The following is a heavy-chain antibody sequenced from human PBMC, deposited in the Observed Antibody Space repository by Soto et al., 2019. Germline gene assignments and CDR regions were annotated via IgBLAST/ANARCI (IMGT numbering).Heavy chain of an antibody. CDR2: IDPTHGST. CDR3: ERVHYDTTGYYAL. Sequence: GXSVKVSCNAAGYPFTTYYMDWVRQAPGQGLEWMGVIDPTHGSTTYAQKFQCRVTMTSDTSTNTVYMELSSLKSEDTAVYYCERVHYDTTGYYALWGQRTLVTVPS. CDR1: GYPFTTYY. V-gene: IGHV1-46*01. J-gene: IGHJ4*02. D-gene: IGHD3-22*01.